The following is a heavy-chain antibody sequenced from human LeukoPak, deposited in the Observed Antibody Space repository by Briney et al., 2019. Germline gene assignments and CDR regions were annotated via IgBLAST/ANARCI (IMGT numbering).Heavy chain of an antibody. V-gene: IGHV1-46*01. CDR1: GYTFTGYY. J-gene: IGHJ4*02. CDR2: INPSGGST. Sequence: GASVKVSCKASGYTFTGYYMHWVRQAPGQGLEWMGIINPSGGSTSYAQKFQGRVTMTRDTSTSTVYMELSSLRSEDTAVYYCARDAHSAGIAAAAPGEGYDYWGQGTLVTVSS. CDR3: ARDAHSAGIAAAAPGEGYDY. D-gene: IGHD6-13*01.